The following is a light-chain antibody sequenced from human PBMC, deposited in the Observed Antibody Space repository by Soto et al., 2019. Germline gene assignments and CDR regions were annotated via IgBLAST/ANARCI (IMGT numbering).Light chain of an antibody. CDR1: SCDVGGYNY. Sequence: QSALTQPASLSGSPGQSSTISCTGTSCDVGGYNYVSWYQHHPGKAPKLMIYDVSNRPSGVSNRFSGSKSGNTASLIISGLQAEDEADYYCISYTSSSTLSTYVLGTGTKLTVL. V-gene: IGLV2-14*03. J-gene: IGLJ1*01. CDR3: ISYTSSSTLSTYV. CDR2: DVS.